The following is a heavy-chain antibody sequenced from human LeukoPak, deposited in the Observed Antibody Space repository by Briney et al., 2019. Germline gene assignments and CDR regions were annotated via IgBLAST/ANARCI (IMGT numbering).Heavy chain of an antibody. CDR3: ARVWYDSSGYWLNDY. Sequence: ASVKVSCKASGYTFTGYYMHWVRQAPGRGLEWMGRINPNSGGTNYAQKFQGRVTMTRDTSISTAYMELSRLRSDDTAVYYCARVWYDSSGYWLNDYWGQGTLVTVSS. V-gene: IGHV1-2*06. J-gene: IGHJ4*02. CDR2: INPNSGGT. D-gene: IGHD3-22*01. CDR1: GYTFTGYY.